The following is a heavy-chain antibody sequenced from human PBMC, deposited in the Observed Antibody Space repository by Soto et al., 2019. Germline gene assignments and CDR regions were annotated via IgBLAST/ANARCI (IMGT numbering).Heavy chain of an antibody. CDR1: GFTFSRFW. J-gene: IGHJ4*02. D-gene: IGHD4-4*01. CDR3: TCHPPRGDYNKYARNY. V-gene: IGHV3-7*03. CDR2: IKEDGSEK. Sequence: QPGGSLRMSCAASGFTFSRFWMSCVRQSPGKGLEWVANIKEDGSEKYYVDSVQGRFTISRDNAKNSLFLQMNSLRAEDTAVYFCTCHPPRGDYNKYARNYWGQPTQVTVSS.